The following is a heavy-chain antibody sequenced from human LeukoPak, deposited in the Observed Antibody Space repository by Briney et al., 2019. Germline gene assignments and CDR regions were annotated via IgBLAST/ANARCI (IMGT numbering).Heavy chain of an antibody. J-gene: IGHJ4*02. CDR3: ARAYCSGGSCYGGFDY. V-gene: IGHV3-21*01. CDR1: GFTFSSYS. D-gene: IGHD2-15*01. CDR2: ISSSSSYI. Sequence: KPGGSLRLSCAASGFTFSSYSMNWVRQAPGKGLEWVSSISSSSSYIYYADLVKGRFTISRDNAKNSLYLQMNSLRAEDTAVYYCARAYCSGGSCYGGFDYWGQGTLVTVSS.